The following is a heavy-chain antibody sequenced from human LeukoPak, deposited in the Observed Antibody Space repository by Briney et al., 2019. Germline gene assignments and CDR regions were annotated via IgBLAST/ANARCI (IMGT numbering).Heavy chain of an antibody. CDR1: GFTFSSHA. D-gene: IGHD6-19*01. CDR3: AKHSSGWYNDAFDK. J-gene: IGHJ3*02. Sequence: GGSLRLSCAASGFTFSSHAMSWVRQAPGKGLEWVSGISGSGGSTHYTDSVKGRFPISRDNSKNTLNLQMNSLRAEDTAVYYCAKHSSGWYNDAFDKWGQGTVVTVSS. CDR2: ISGSGGST. V-gene: IGHV3-23*01.